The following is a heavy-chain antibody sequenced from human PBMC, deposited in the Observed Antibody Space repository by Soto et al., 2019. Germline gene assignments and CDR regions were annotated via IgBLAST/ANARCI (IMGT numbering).Heavy chain of an antibody. Sequence: GGSLRLSCAASGFTFSSYWMSWVRQAPGKGLEWVANIKQDGSEKYYVDSVKGRFTISRDNAKNSLYLQMNSQRAEDTAVYYCARTPGTSSYYYDSSGYYAGYYYYGMDVWGQGTTVTVSS. CDR1: GFTFSSYW. CDR3: ARTPGTSSYYYDSSGYYAGYYYYGMDV. V-gene: IGHV3-7*01. CDR2: IKQDGSEK. D-gene: IGHD3-22*01. J-gene: IGHJ6*02.